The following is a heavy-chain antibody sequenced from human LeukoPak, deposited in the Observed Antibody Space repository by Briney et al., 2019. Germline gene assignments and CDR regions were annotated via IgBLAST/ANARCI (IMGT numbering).Heavy chain of an antibody. CDR2: ISYDGSNN. V-gene: IGHV3-30-3*01. D-gene: IGHD3-10*01. Sequence: GGSLRLSCAASGFTFSSYAMHWVRQAPGKGLEWVAVISYDGSNNYYADSVKGRFTISRDNSKNTLYLQMNSLRAEDTAVYYCAREEITMVRGADNWFDPWGQGTLVTVSS. J-gene: IGHJ5*02. CDR3: AREEITMVRGADNWFDP. CDR1: GFTFSSYA.